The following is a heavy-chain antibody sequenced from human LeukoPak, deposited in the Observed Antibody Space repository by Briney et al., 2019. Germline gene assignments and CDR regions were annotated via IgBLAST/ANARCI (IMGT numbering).Heavy chain of an antibody. CDR1: GFTFSGYA. J-gene: IGHJ4*02. Sequence: PGGSLRLSCAASGFTFSGYAMTWVRQAPGKGLEWVSVISASGGGTSYADSVKGRSTISRDNSKNMLYLQMNSLSVEDTAVYYCAKGRSTSWKASYYFDYWGQGTQLTVSS. CDR3: AKGRSTSWKASYYFDY. CDR2: ISASGGGT. D-gene: IGHD2-2*01. V-gene: IGHV3-23*01.